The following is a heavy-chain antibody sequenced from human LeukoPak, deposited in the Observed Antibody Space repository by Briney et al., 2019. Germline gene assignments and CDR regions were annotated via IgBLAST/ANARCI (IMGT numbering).Heavy chain of an antibody. J-gene: IGHJ4*02. V-gene: IGHV1-46*01. CDR2: IYPRDGST. CDR3: ARDQEGFDY. Sequence: ASVTVSCKASGYTFTSNYIHWVRQAPGQGLEWMGMIYPRDGSTSYAQKFQGRITVTRDTSTSTVHMELSGLRSEDTAVYYCARDQEGFDYWGQGTLVTVSS. CDR1: GYTFTSNY.